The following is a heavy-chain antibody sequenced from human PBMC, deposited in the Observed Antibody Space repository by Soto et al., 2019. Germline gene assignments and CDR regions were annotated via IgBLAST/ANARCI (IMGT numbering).Heavy chain of an antibody. V-gene: IGHV4-61*01. Sequence: SETLSLTCTVSGGSVSSGSYYWSCIRQPPGKGLEWIGYIYYSGSTNYNPSLKSRVTISVDTSKNQFSLKLSSVTAADTAVYYCARPNRVAATGINWFDPWGQGTLVTVSS. D-gene: IGHD2-15*01. CDR3: ARPNRVAATGINWFDP. CDR2: IYYSGST. J-gene: IGHJ5*02. CDR1: GGSVSSGSYY.